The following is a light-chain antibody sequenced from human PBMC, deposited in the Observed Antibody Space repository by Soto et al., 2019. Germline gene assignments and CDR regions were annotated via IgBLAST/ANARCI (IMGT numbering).Light chain of an antibody. CDR2: GAS. CDR3: QQYGSSPPIT. Sequence: EIVLTQSPGTLSLSPGERATLSCRASHSVSSSYLAWYQQKPGQAPRLLIYGASSRATGIPDRFSGSGSGTDFTLTISRLETEDFAVYYCQQYGSSPPITFCQGTRLEIK. J-gene: IGKJ5*01. CDR1: HSVSSSY. V-gene: IGKV3-20*01.